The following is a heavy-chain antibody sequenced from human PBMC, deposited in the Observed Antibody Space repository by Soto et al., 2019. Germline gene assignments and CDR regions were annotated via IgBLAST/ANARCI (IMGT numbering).Heavy chain of an antibody. CDR1: GYTFSGFY. J-gene: IGHJ4*02. D-gene: IGHD6-19*01. CDR2: INPNSGGT. V-gene: IGHV1-2*02. CDR3: AGAAVTGTAGLDF. Sequence: RASVKVSCKATGYTFSGFYRHWVRQAPAQGREWMGCINPNSGGTKSAEKFQGRVTMTRDTSISTAYMELSRLTSDDTAVYYCAGAAVTGTAGLDFWGQGTPVTVSS.